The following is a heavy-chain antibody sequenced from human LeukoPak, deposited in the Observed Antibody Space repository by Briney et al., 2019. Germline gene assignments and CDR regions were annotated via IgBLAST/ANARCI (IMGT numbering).Heavy chain of an antibody. CDR2: IYHSGST. Sequence: KSSETLSLTCAISGDSFSNSKWWSWVRQPPGKGLEWIGQIYHSGSTNYNPSLKSRVTISVDQSKNHFSLKLSSVTAADTAVYYCARVFVDSLGYSFYYYYYMDVWGKGTTVTVSS. J-gene: IGHJ6*03. CDR1: GDSFSNSKW. V-gene: IGHV4-4*02. D-gene: IGHD4-23*01. CDR3: ARVFVDSLGYSFYYYYYMDV.